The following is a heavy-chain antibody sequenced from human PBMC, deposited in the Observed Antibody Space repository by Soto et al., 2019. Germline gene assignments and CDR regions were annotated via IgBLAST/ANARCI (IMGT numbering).Heavy chain of an antibody. Sequence: GGSLRRSCAVSGITVRSHAMNWVRQAPGKGLEWVSNISGSGGTIYYADSVKGRFTISRDNSNNTLYLLMNSLRAEDTAVYYCAKVLIARPYFDFWGLAPLVTVSS. CDR3: AKVLIARPYFDF. CDR1: GITVRSHA. CDR2: ISGSGGTI. J-gene: IGHJ4*01. D-gene: IGHD6-6*01. V-gene: IGHV3-23*01.